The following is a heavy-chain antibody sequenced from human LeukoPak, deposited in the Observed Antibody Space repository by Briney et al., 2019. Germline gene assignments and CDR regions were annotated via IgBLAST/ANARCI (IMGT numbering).Heavy chain of an antibody. CDR3: ARSGLSIFGMITPNWFDP. Sequence: SETLSLTCSVYGGSFSDYYWSWIRQPPGKGLEWIGEISHSGSTKFNPSLKSRVTISVDTSRNQFSLNLTSVTAADTAVYYCARSGLSIFGMITPNWFDPWGQGTVVSVSS. J-gene: IGHJ5*02. CDR2: ISHSGST. CDR1: GGSFSDYY. D-gene: IGHD3-3*01. V-gene: IGHV4-34*01.